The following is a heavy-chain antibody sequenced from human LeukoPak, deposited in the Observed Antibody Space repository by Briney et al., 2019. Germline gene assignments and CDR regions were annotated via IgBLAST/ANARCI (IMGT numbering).Heavy chain of an antibody. D-gene: IGHD3-22*01. CDR3: ARDLFVFRLSVASRNYYDSSGCLGY. V-gene: IGHV3-21*01. CDR2: ISTSVSYI. J-gene: IGHJ4*02. Sequence: GVLRLSCAASGFTFNKYTMNWVRQAPGKGLEWSSSISTSVSYIYYADSVKGRFTISRDNSKNTLYLQMNSLRAEDTAVYYCARDLFVFRLSVASRNYYDSSGCLGYWGQGTLVTVSS. CDR1: GFTFNKYT.